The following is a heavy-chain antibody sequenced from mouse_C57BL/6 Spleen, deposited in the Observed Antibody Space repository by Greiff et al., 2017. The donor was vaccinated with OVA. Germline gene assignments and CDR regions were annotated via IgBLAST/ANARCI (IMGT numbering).Heavy chain of an antibody. V-gene: IGHV1-26*01. D-gene: IGHD2-1*01. CDR3: APYGNWYFDV. Sequence: EVQLQQSGPELVKPGASVKISCKASGYTFTDYYMNWVKQSHEKSLSWIGDINPNNGGTNYNQKFKGKATLTVDKYSSTAYMELRSLTSEDSAVYYCAPYGNWYFDVWGTGTTVTVSS. CDR2: INPNNGGT. CDR1: GYTFTDYY. J-gene: IGHJ1*03.